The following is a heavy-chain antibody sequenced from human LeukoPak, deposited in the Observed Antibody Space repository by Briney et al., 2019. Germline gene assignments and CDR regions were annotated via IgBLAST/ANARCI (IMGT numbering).Heavy chain of an antibody. Sequence: GGSLRLSCAASGFTFSSYDMSWVRQAPGRGLEWVSAIGGGGTPYYADSVKGRFTISRDNSKNTLYLQMNSLRAEDTAVYYCAKDDHGGSGWRDYFDQWVQGTLVTVSS. V-gene: IGHV3-23*01. D-gene: IGHD6-19*01. CDR2: IGGGGTP. CDR3: AKDDHGGSGWRDYFDQ. CDR1: GFTFSSYD. J-gene: IGHJ4*02.